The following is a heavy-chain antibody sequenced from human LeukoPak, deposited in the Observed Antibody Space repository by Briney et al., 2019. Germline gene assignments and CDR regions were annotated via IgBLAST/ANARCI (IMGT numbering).Heavy chain of an antibody. V-gene: IGHV4-59*01. CDR2: IYYSGST. CDR3: ARVADYYGSGSYPERGWFDP. CDR1: GGSISSYY. D-gene: IGHD3-10*01. Sequence: PSETLSLTCTVSGGSISSYYWSWIRQPPGKGLEWIGYIYYSGSTSYNPSLKSRVTISVDTSKNQFSLKLSSVTAADTAVYYCARVADYYGSGSYPERGWFDPWGQGTLVTVSS. J-gene: IGHJ5*02.